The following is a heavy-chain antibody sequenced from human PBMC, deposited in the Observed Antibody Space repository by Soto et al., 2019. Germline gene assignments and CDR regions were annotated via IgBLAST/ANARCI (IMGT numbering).Heavy chain of an antibody. J-gene: IGHJ4*02. CDR1: GYTFTGYY. D-gene: IGHD1-26*01. CDR3: ARGMSGSYGPVDY. V-gene: IGHV1-2*04. Sequence: QVQLVQSGAEVKKPGASVKVSCKASGYTFTGYYMHWVRQAPGQGLEWMGWINPNSGSTNYAQKLHGWVTMTRSTTISTAYMERSRLRSDATAVYYCARGMSGSYGPVDYWGQGTLVTVSS. CDR2: INPNSGST.